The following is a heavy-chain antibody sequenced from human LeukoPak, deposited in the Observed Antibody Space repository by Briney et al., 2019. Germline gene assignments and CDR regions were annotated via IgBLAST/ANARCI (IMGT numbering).Heavy chain of an antibody. CDR2: ISSSGSTI. CDR3: ARAGPEVYDSSGLDY. Sequence: GGSLRLSCAASRFTFSSYEMNWVRQAPGKGLEWVSYISSSGSTIYYADSVKGRFTISRDNAKNSLYLQMNSLRAEDTAVYYCARAGPEVYDSSGLDYWGQGTLVTVSS. CDR1: RFTFSSYE. V-gene: IGHV3-48*03. J-gene: IGHJ4*02. D-gene: IGHD3-22*01.